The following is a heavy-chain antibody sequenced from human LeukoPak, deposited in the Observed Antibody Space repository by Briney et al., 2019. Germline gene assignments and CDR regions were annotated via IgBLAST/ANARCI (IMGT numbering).Heavy chain of an antibody. V-gene: IGHV3-30*04. J-gene: IGHJ4*02. CDR3: ARSQIFGVVIHFDY. CDR1: GFTFSSYA. Sequence: PGGSLRLSCAASGFTFSSYAMHWVRQAPGKGLEWVAVISYDGSNKYYADSVKGRFTISRDNSKNTLYLQMNSLRAEDTAVYYCARSQIFGVVIHFDYWGQGTLVTVSS. D-gene: IGHD3-3*01. CDR2: ISYDGSNK.